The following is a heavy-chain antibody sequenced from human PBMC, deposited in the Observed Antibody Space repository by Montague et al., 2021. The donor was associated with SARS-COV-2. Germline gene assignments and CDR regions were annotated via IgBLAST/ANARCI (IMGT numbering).Heavy chain of an antibody. D-gene: IGHD3-16*02. Sequence: SETLSLTCAVYGGSFSGYYWTWIRQPPGKGLEWMGEINHSGSTNYNPSLKSRVTISVDTSKNQFSLKLRSVTAADTAVYYCARGQPPRITFGGIISYGLDVWGQGTTVTVSS. CDR1: GGSFSGYY. CDR2: INHSGST. V-gene: IGHV4-34*01. J-gene: IGHJ6*02. CDR3: ARGQPPRITFGGIISYGLDV.